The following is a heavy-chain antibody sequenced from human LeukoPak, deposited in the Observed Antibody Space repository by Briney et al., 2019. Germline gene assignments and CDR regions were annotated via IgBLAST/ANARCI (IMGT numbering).Heavy chain of an antibody. D-gene: IGHD3-10*01. CDR2: ISAGGDFV. Sequence: GGSLRLSCAASGFPFSTHSLNWVRQAPGKGLEWVSSISAGGDFVYYGDSVKGRFTMSRDNAKNTLYLQMNSLRAEDTAVYYCARDYGSGSFRSYGMDVWGQGTTVTVSS. J-gene: IGHJ6*02. CDR1: GFPFSTHS. V-gene: IGHV3-21*01. CDR3: ARDYGSGSFRSYGMDV.